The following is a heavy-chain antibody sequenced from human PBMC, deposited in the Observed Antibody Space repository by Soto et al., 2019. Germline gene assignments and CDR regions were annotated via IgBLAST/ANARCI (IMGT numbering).Heavy chain of an antibody. Sequence: GGSLRLSCAASGFTFSSYGMHWVRQAPGKGLEWVAVISYDGSNKYYADSVKGRFTISRDNSKNTLYLQMNSLRAEDTAVYYCAKDHSSSWWRIDYWGQGTLVTVSS. CDR1: GFTFSSYG. CDR2: ISYDGSNK. J-gene: IGHJ4*02. V-gene: IGHV3-30*18. CDR3: AKDHSSSWWRIDY. D-gene: IGHD6-13*01.